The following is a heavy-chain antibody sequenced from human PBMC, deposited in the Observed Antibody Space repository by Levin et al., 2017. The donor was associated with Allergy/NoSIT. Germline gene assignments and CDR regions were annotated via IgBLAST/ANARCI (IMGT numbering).Heavy chain of an antibody. CDR2: IVVGSGNT. Sequence: KISCKASGFTFTSSAMQWVRQARGQRLEWIGWIVVGSGNTNYAQKFQERVTITRDMSTSTAYMELSSLRSEDTAVYYCAAGREGSFDPWGQGTLVTVSS. V-gene: IGHV1-58*02. CDR3: AAGREGSFDP. CDR1: GFTFTSSA. J-gene: IGHJ5*02.